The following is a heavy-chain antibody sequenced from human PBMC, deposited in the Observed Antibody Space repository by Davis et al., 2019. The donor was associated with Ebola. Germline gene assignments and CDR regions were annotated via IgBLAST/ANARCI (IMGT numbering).Heavy chain of an antibody. CDR2: IYYSGST. CDR1: GASLSSGDCY. V-gene: IGHV4-30-4*01. D-gene: IGHD6-6*01. CDR3: ACSSREVARAAGAFDH. J-gene: IGHJ4*02. Sequence: PSETLSLTCTVSGASLSSGDCYWSWIRQPPGKGLEWIGYIYYSGSTYYKSSLRSRLTIPVDTSKNQFSLKLTSVTAADTAVYYCACSSREVARAAGAFDHWGQGILVTVSS.